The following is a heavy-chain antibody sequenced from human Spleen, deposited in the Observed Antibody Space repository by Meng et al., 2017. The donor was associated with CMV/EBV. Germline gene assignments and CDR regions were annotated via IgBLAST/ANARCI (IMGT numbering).Heavy chain of an antibody. Sequence: SETLSLTCTVSGGSISSSSYYWGWIRQPPGKGLEWIGSIYYSGSTYYNPSLKSRVTISVDTSKNQFSLKLSSVTAADTAVYYCAREDSSGLHFDYWGQGTLVTVSS. CDR3: AREDSSGLHFDY. CDR2: IYYSGST. V-gene: IGHV4-39*07. CDR1: GGSISSSSYY. D-gene: IGHD3-22*01. J-gene: IGHJ4*02.